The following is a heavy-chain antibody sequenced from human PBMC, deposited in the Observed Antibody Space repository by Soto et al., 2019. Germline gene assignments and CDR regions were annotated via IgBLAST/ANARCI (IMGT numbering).Heavy chain of an antibody. Sequence: QVQLQEPGPGLVKPSQTLSLTCTVSGGSISSGDYYWSWIRQPPGKGLEWIGYIYYSGSTYYNPSLKSRVTISVDTSKNQFSLKLSSVTAADTAVYYCARKKSYCSGGSCNDYWGQGTLVTVSS. V-gene: IGHV4-30-4*01. CDR1: GGSISSGDYY. J-gene: IGHJ4*02. D-gene: IGHD2-15*01. CDR2: IYYSGST. CDR3: ARKKSYCSGGSCNDY.